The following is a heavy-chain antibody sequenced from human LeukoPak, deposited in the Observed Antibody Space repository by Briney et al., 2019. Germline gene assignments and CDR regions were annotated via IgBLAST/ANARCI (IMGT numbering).Heavy chain of an antibody. CDR3: TRTGYRSNWYVPN. CDR1: GFTFSAYW. Sequence: GGSLRLSCAGSGFTFSAYWMSLVRQAPGKGLEWVATIREDGSEKYYVDSVKGRFTISRDNAKNSLYLQMNSLRAEDTAVYYCTRTGYRSNWYVPNWGQGTLVTVSS. J-gene: IGHJ4*02. V-gene: IGHV3-7*01. D-gene: IGHD6-13*01. CDR2: IREDGSEK.